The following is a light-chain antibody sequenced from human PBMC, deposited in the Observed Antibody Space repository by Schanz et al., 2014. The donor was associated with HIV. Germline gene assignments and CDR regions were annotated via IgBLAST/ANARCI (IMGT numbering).Light chain of an antibody. CDR3: QQYATSAFT. V-gene: IGKV3-20*01. CDR1: QSVSSSY. Sequence: EIVLTQSPGTLSLSPGERATLSCRASQSVSSSYLAWYQQKTGQAPRLLIYGASTRATGIPDRFSGSGSGTDFTLTISRLEPEDFAVYFCQQYATSAFTFGPGTKVDIK. J-gene: IGKJ3*01. CDR2: GAS.